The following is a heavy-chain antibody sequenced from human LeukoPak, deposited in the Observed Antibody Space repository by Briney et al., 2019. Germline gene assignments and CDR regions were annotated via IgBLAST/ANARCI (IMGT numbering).Heavy chain of an antibody. V-gene: IGHV3-9*01. D-gene: IGHD6-13*01. J-gene: IGHJ4*02. CDR3: AKGPMGSSWNTPYFDY. CDR1: GFTFDDYA. CDR2: ISWNSGSI. Sequence: PGGSLRLSCAASGFTFDDYAMHWVRQAPGKGLEWVSGISWNSGSIGYADSVKGRFTISRDNAKNSLCLQMNSLRAEDTALYYCAKGPMGSSWNTPYFDYWGQGTLVTVSS.